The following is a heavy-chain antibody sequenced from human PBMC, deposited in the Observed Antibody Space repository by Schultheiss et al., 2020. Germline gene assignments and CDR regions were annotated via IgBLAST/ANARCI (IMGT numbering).Heavy chain of an antibody. V-gene: IGHV3-23*01. Sequence: GGSLRLSCAASGFTFSSYAMSWVRQAPGKGLEWVSHISGSGGSTYYADSVKGRFTISRDNSKNTLYLQMNSLKTEDTAVYYCTTSEIQLWYYYGMDVWGQGTTVTGSS. J-gene: IGHJ6*02. CDR2: ISGSGGST. CDR1: GFTFSSYA. CDR3: TTSEIQLWYYYGMDV. D-gene: IGHD5-18*01.